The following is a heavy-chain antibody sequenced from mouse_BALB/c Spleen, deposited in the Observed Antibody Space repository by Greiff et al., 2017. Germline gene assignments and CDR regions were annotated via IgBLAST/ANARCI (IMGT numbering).Heavy chain of an antibody. D-gene: IGHD1-1*01. V-gene: IGHV5-12-2*01. CDR1: GFTFSSYT. Sequence: EVKLVESGGGLVKPGGSLKLSCAASGFTFSSYTMSWVRQTPEKRLEWVAYISNGGGSTYYPDTVKGRFTISRDNAKNTLYLQMSSLKSEDTAMYYCARHYYGHFDYWGQGTTLTVSS. J-gene: IGHJ2*01. CDR2: ISNGGGST. CDR3: ARHYYGHFDY.